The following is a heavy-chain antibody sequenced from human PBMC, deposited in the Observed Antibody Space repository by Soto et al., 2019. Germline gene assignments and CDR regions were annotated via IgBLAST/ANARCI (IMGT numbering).Heavy chain of an antibody. Sequence: EVQLLESGGDLIQPGGSLRLSCAASGFTFNIYAMTWVGQAPGKGLEWVSAISRYGDITYYADSVEGRFSRSRDNSKNTLYLQMNSLRAEDTAVYYCAKDRYLDHDSRGYLFDNWGQGTLVTVSS. CDR3: AKDRYLDHDSRGYLFDN. CDR1: GFTFNIYA. CDR2: ISRYGDIT. D-gene: IGHD3-22*01. J-gene: IGHJ4*02. V-gene: IGHV3-23*01.